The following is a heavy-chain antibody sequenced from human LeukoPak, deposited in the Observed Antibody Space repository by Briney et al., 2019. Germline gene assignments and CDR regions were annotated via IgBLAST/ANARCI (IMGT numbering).Heavy chain of an antibody. D-gene: IGHD3-22*01. CDR1: GGTFSSYA. CDR3: ASLLRGTYYYDSSGYYD. CDR2: IIPIFGTA. Sequence: SVKVSCKASGGTFSSYAISWVRQAPGQGLEWMGRIIPIFGTANYAQKFQGRVTITADESTSTAYMELSSLRSEDTAVYYCASLLRGTYYYDSSGYYDWGQGTLVTVSS. V-gene: IGHV1-69*13. J-gene: IGHJ4*02.